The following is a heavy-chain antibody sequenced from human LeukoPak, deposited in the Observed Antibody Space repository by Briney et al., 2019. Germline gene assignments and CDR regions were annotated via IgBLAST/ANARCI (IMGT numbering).Heavy chain of an antibody. Sequence: SETLSLTCAVYGGSFSGYYWSWIRQPPGKGLEWIGEINHSGSTNYNLSLKSRVTISVDTSKNQFSLKLSSVTAADTAVYYCASRYVWGSYRSYYWGQGTLVTVSS. V-gene: IGHV4-34*01. CDR3: ASRYVWGSYRSYY. D-gene: IGHD3-16*02. J-gene: IGHJ4*02. CDR1: GGSFSGYY. CDR2: INHSGST.